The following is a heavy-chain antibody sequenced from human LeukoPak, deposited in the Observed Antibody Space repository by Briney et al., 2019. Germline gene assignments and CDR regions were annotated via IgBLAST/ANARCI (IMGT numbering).Heavy chain of an antibody. CDR1: GYSFTSYW. J-gene: IGHJ5*02. CDR2: IYPGDSDT. V-gene: IGHV5-51*01. D-gene: IGHD4-23*01. CDR3: ARLRTTMVVTPEGWFEP. Sequence: GESLKISCKGSGYSFTSYWIGWVRRLPGKGVGGVGIIYPGDSDTRYSPSFQGQVTISADKSLSTAYLQWSSLKASDTAMYYCARLRTTMVVTPEGWFEPWGQGTLVTVSS.